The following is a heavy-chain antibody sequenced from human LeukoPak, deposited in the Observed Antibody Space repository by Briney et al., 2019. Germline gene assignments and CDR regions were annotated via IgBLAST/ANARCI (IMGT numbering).Heavy chain of an antibody. J-gene: IGHJ6*02. CDR3: ARDEVTTSGYYYGMDV. D-gene: IGHD4-17*01. CDR1: GYTFTNYY. CDR2: INPNSGGT. Sequence: ASVKVSCKASGYTFTNYYMHWVRQAPGQGLEWMGWINPNSGGTNYAQKFQGWVTMTRDTSISTAYMELSRLRSDDTAVYYCARDEVTTSGYYYGMDVWGQGTTVTVSS. V-gene: IGHV1-2*04.